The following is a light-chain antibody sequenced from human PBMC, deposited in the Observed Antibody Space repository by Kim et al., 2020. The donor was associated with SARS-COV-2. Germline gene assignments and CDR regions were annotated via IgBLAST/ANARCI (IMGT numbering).Light chain of an antibody. V-gene: IGLV1-40*01. CDR1: SPNIVASNE. J-gene: IGLJ1*01. CDR3: ESYDNSLSGYV. Sequence: RGVITCSGISPNIVASNEVNWYQQLPGTAPKLLIYGDNKRPSGVPDRFSGSKSGTSASLAITGLQTEDEADYYCESYDNSLSGYVFGTGTQVTVL. CDR2: GDN.